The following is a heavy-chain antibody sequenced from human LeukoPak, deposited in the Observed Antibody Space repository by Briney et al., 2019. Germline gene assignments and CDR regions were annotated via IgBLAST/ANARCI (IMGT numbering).Heavy chain of an antibody. J-gene: IGHJ4*02. CDR3: ARPNYGSADY. CDR2: IYPDDSRT. CDR1: GYRFPKSW. V-gene: IGHV5-51*01. D-gene: IGHD3-10*01. Sequence: AGESLKISCKGSGYRFPKSWIGWVRQMPGKGLEWVGIIYPDDSRTKYSPSFQGQVTMSVDKSISTAYLQWSSLKASDTAIYYCARPNYGSADYWGQGTLVTVSS.